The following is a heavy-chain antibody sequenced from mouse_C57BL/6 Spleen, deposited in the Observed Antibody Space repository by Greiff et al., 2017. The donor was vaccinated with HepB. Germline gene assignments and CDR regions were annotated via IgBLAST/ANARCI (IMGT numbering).Heavy chain of an antibody. CDR3: ARSGLGYAMDY. D-gene: IGHD3-1*01. CDR1: GYTFTSYW. CDR2: IDPSDSYT. J-gene: IGHJ4*01. V-gene: IGHV1-50*01. Sequence: QVQLQQPGAELVKPGASVKLSCKASGYTFTSYWMQWVKQRPGPGLEWIGEIDPSDSYTNYNQKFKGKATLTVDTSSSTAYMQLSSLTSEDSAVYYCARSGLGYAMDYWGQGTSVTVSS.